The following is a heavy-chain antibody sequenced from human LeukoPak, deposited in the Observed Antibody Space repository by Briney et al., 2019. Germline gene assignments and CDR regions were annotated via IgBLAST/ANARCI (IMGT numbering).Heavy chain of an antibody. CDR2: VNTDIGAT. Sequence: ASVKVSCKASGYTFTDHFILWVRQAPGQGLEWMGWVNTDIGATKFAQKFQGRVTMTRDTSISTAYMELSRLRSDDTAVYYCASGDYGDPPLNYWGQGTLVTVSS. CDR1: GYTFTDHF. D-gene: IGHD4/OR15-4a*01. CDR3: ASGDYGDPPLNY. V-gene: IGHV1-2*02. J-gene: IGHJ4*02.